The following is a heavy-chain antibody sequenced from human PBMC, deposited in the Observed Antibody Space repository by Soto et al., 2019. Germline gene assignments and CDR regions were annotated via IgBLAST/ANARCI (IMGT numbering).Heavy chain of an antibody. Sequence: QLQLQESGSGLVKPSHTLSLTCTVSGGSISNAAYSWSWIRQPPGKGLEWIGYIYPSGMPFYNPSLRSRFTISIDRSNDQFSLNLKSVTAAETAVYYCARERGGYGLFDSWGQGTLVTVSS. CDR1: GGSISNAAYS. CDR2: IYPSGMP. CDR3: ARERGGYGLFDS. J-gene: IGHJ4*02. V-gene: IGHV4-30-2*01. D-gene: IGHD5-18*01.